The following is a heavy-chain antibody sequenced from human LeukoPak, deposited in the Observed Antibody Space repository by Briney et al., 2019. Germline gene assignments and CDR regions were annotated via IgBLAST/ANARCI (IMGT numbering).Heavy chain of an antibody. D-gene: IGHD3-3*01. CDR2: IYSSGST. Sequence: SETLSLTCTASGGSISSGSYYWSWIRQPAGKGLEWIGRIYSSGSTNYNPSLKSRVTISVDTSKNQFSLKLSSVTAADTAVYYCARGSNDFWSGYYNWFDPWGQGTLVTVSS. V-gene: IGHV4-61*02. J-gene: IGHJ5*02. CDR3: ARGSNDFWSGYYNWFDP. CDR1: GGSISSGSYY.